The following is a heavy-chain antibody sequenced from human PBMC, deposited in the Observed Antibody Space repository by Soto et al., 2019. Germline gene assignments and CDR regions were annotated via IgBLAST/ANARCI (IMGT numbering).Heavy chain of an antibody. Sequence: QVQPVQSGAEVKKPGASVKVSCKASGYTFTNYAMHWVRQAPGQRLEWMGWINAGNGNTKYSQKFQGRVTITRDTXXXXXXXXXXXXXXXXXXXXXXXXASSWFVTDYWGQGTLVTVSS. J-gene: IGHJ4*02. D-gene: IGHD6-13*01. CDR1: GYTFTNYA. V-gene: IGHV1-3*01. CDR2: INAGNGNT. CDR3: XXASSWFVTDY.